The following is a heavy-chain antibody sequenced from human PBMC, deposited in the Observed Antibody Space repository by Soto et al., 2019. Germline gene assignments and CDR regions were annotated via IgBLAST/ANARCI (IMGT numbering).Heavy chain of an antibody. V-gene: IGHV4-59*01. CDR3: ARGAARYSSGWYLAY. D-gene: IGHD6-19*01. J-gene: IGHJ4*02. CDR2: IYYSGST. CDR1: GGSISSYY. Sequence: QVQLQESGPGLVKPSETLSLTCTVSGGSISSYYWSWIRQPPGKELEWIGYIYYSGSTNYNPSLKSRVTISVDTSKNQFSLKLSSVTAADTAVYYCARGAARYSSGWYLAYWGQGTLVTVSS.